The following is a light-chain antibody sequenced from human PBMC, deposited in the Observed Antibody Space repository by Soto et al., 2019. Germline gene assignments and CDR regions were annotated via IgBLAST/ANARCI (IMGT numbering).Light chain of an antibody. J-gene: IGLJ3*02. CDR3: QSFDSSLRGWV. CDR1: SSDIGAGHD. Sequence: QSVLTQPPSVSGPPGQRVTISCAGSSSDIGAGHDVHWYQQLPGTAPKLLIYGNTNRPSGVPDRFSGSKSGASASLDISGLQAEDEADYYCQSFDSSLRGWVFGGGTQLTVL. CDR2: GNT. V-gene: IGLV1-40*01.